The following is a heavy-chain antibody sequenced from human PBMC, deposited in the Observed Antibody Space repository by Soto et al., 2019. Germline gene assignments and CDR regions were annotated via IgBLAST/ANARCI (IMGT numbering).Heavy chain of an antibody. CDR1: GFTFSSYW. CDR2: INKDGSNK. Sequence: PGGSLRLSCAASGFTFSSYWMHWVRQAPGKGLVWVSRINKDGSNKYYTDSVKGRFTISRDNSKNTLYLQMNSLRAEDTAVYYCARDGGCRDGYTVGCNWFDPWGQGTLVTVSS. V-gene: IGHV3-74*01. J-gene: IGHJ5*02. CDR3: ARDGGCRDGYTVGCNWFDP. D-gene: IGHD5-12*01.